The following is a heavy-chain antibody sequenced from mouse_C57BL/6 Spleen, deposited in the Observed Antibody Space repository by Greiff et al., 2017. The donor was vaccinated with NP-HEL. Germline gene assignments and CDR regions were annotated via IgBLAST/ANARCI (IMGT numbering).Heavy chain of an antibody. V-gene: IGHV5-17*01. Sequence: EVKVLESGGGLVKPGGSLKLSCAASGFTFSDYGMHWVRQAPEKGLEWVAYISSGSSTIYYADTVKGRFTISRDNAKNTLFLQMTSLRSEDTAMYYCARDGSSLFDYWGQGTTLTVSS. CDR3: ARDGSSLFDY. D-gene: IGHD1-1*01. J-gene: IGHJ2*01. CDR2: ISSGSSTI. CDR1: GFTFSDYG.